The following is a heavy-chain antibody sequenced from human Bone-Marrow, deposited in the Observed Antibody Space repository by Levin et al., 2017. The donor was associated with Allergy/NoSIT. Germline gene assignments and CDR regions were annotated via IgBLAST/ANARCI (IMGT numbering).Heavy chain of an antibody. J-gene: IGHJ4*02. CDR2: ISSSSSYI. D-gene: IGHD3-10*01. CDR1: GFTFSSYS. CDR3: ARDPSWFGELNDYYFDY. Sequence: LSLTCAASGFTFSSYSMNWVRQAPGKGLEWVSSISSSSSYIYYADSVKGRFTISRDKAKNSLYLQRNSLRAEDAAVYYCARDPSWFGELNDYYFDYWGQGTLVTVSS. V-gene: IGHV3-21*01.